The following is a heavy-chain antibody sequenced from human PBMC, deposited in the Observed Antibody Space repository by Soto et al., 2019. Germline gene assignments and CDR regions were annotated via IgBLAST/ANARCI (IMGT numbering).Heavy chain of an antibody. D-gene: IGHD1-26*01. CDR3: ARDGVGATENWFDP. CDR2: INHSGRT. CDR1: GGSISSTDW. V-gene: IGHV4-4*02. J-gene: IGHJ5*02. Sequence: SETLSLTCAVSGGSISSTDWWSWIRQPPGKGLEWIGEINHSGRTNYNPSLKSRVTISVDKSKNQFSLRLSSVTAADTAVYYCARDGVGATENWFDPWGQGILVTVSS.